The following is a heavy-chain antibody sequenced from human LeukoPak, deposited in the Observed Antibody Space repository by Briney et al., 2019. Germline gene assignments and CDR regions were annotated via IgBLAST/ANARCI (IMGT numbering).Heavy chain of an antibody. CDR1: GYTFSSYY. J-gene: IGHJ4*02. CDR2: INPSGGST. D-gene: IGHD6-19*01. V-gene: IGHV1-46*01. CDR3: GRGPRDSSGWNFDY. Sequence: ASVKVSCKAFGYTFSSYYMHWVRQAPGQGLEWMGIINPSGGSTSYAQKFQGRVTMTRDMSTRIVYMELSSLRSEDTAVYYCGRGPRDSSGWNFDYWGQGTLVTVSS.